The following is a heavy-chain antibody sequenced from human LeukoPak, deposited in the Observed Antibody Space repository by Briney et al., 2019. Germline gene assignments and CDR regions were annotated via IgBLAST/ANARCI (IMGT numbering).Heavy chain of an antibody. CDR1: GFKFSDYY. CDR2: ISSGGSSI. D-gene: IGHD1-14*01. CDR3: ARPESRYFYGVDV. Sequence: GGSLRLSCAASGFKFSDYYMSWIRQAPGKGLEWVSYISSGGSSIDYADSVKGRFTISRDNAKNSLSLQMTSLRVEDTGVYYCARPESRYFYGVDVWGQGTTVIVSS. J-gene: IGHJ6*02. V-gene: IGHV3-11*01.